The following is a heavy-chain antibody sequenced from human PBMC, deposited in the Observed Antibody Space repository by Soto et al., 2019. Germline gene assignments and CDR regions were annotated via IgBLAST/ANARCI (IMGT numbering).Heavy chain of an antibody. CDR3: ARDQIVVVVAATYYYYGMDV. D-gene: IGHD2-15*01. V-gene: IGHV3-30-3*01. J-gene: IGHJ6*02. CDR2: ISYDGSNK. Sequence: QVQLVESGGGVVQPGRSLRLSCAASGFTFSSYAMHWVRQAPGKGLEWVAVISYDGSNKYYADSVKGRFTISRDNSKKTLYLQMNSLRAEDTAVYYCARDQIVVVVAATYYYYGMDVWGQGTTVTVSS. CDR1: GFTFSSYA.